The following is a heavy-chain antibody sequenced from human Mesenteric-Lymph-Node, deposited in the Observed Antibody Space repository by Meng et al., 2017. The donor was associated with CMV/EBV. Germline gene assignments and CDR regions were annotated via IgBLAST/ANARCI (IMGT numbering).Heavy chain of an antibody. J-gene: IGHJ3*02. D-gene: IGHD4-11*01. CDR1: GYSFTSYW. CDR3: ASPTLQDAFDI. CDR2: IYPGDADT. Sequence: KVSCKASGYSFTSYWIGWVRQMPGKGLEWMGIIYPGDADTKYGSSFQGQVTISADKSISTAYLQWSSLKASDTAMYYCASPTLQDAFDIWGQGTMVTVSS. V-gene: IGHV5-51*01.